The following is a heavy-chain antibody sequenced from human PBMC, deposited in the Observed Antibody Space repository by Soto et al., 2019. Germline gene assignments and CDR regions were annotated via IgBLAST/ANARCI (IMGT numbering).Heavy chain of an antibody. CDR1: GGSISSSSYY. Sequence: SETLSLTCTVSGGSISSSSYYWGWIRQPPGKGLEWIGSIYYSGSTYYNPSLKSRVTISVDTSKNQFSLKLSSVTAADTAVYYCATGGYSGVDFNGQWLPRLIFDYWGQGTLVTVSS. CDR2: IYYSGST. J-gene: IGHJ4*02. V-gene: IGHV4-39*01. D-gene: IGHD5-12*01. CDR3: ATGGYSGVDFNGQWLPRLIFDY.